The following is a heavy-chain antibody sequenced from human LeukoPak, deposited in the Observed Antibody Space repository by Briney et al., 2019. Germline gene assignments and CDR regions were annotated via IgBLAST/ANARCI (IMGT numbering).Heavy chain of an antibody. CDR1: GFTFSSHA. CDR2: IDISGDST. CDR3: ANEIRPNDH. Sequence: GGSLRLSCVVSGFTFSSHAMCWVRQAPGRGLEWVSSIDISGDSTSYADSVKGRFTISRDNSKNTLLLQMDSLRAEDSAIYYCANEIRPNDHWGQGTLVTVS. V-gene: IGHV3-23*05. J-gene: IGHJ5*02.